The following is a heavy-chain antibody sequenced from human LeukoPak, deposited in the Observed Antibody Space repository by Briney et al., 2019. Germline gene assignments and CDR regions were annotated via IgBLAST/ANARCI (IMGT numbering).Heavy chain of an antibody. CDR1: GFTFSSYG. J-gene: IGHJ4*02. V-gene: IGHV3-30*18. CDR2: ISYDGSNK. CDR3: AKAHVLRFPLDY. D-gene: IGHD3-3*01. Sequence: PGGSLRLSCAASGFTFSSYGMHWVRQAPGKGLEWVAVISYDGSNKYYADSVKGRFTISRDNSKNTLYLQMNSLRAEDTAVYYCAKAHVLRFPLDYWGQGTLVTVSS.